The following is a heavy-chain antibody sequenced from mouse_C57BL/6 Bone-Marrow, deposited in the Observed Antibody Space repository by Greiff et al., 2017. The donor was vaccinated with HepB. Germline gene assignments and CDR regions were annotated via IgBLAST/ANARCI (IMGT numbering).Heavy chain of an antibody. Sequence: QVHVKQPGAELVKPGASVKLSCKASGYTFTSYWMHWVKQRPGRGLEWIGRIDPNSGGTKYNEKFKSKATLTVDKPSSTAYMQLSSLTSEDSAVYYCARRITTVVAPYAMDYWGQGTSVTVSS. CDR2: IDPNSGGT. CDR3: ARRITTVVAPYAMDY. J-gene: IGHJ4*01. D-gene: IGHD1-1*01. V-gene: IGHV1-72*01. CDR1: GYTFTSYW.